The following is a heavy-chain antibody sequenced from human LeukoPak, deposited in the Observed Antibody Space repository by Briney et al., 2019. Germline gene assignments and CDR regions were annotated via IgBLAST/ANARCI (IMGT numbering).Heavy chain of an antibody. D-gene: IGHD6-6*01. V-gene: IGHV1-8*01. CDR1: GYTFTSYD. CDR2: MNPNSGNT. CDR3: ARGNRIAARPRAYYYYYMDV. J-gene: IGHJ6*03. Sequence: ASVEVSCKASGYTFTSYDINWVRQATGQGLEWMGWMNPNSGNTGYAQKFQGRVTMTRNTSISTAYMELSSLRSEDTAVYYCARGNRIAARPRAYYYYYMDVWGKGTTVTVSS.